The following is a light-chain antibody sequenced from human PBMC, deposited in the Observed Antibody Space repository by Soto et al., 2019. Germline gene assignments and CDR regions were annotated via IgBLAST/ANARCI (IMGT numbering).Light chain of an antibody. CDR1: QSVGSN. V-gene: IGKV3-15*01. CDR3: QQYNNWPPYT. J-gene: IGKJ2*01. Sequence: EIVMTQSPATLSVYLGERATVSCRASQSVGSNLAWYQQKPGQAPRLLIYGASTRATGIPARFTGSGSGTEFTLTISSLQSEDFALYYCQQYNNWPPYTFGQGTNLDIK. CDR2: GAS.